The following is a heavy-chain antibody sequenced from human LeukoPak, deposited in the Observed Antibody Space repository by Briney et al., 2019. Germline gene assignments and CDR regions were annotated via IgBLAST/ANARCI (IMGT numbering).Heavy chain of an antibody. CDR3: ATDIVATRGIFY. CDR1: GGSISSSSYY. CDR2: IYYSGST. Sequence: SETLSLTCTVSGGSISSSSYYWGWIRQPPGKGLEWIGSIYYSGSTYYNPSLKSRVTISVDTSKNQFSLKLSSVTAADTAVYYCATDIVATRGIFYWGQGTLVTVSS. D-gene: IGHD5-12*01. J-gene: IGHJ4*02. V-gene: IGHV4-39*01.